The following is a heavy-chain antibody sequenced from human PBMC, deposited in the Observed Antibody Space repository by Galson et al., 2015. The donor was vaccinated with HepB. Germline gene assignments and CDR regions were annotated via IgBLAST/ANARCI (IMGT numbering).Heavy chain of an antibody. Sequence: SLRLSCAPFGFTFDDYAMHWVRQAPGKGLEWVSGVNWKSGNIGYADSVKGRFTISRDNAKTSLYLQMNSLRAEDTALYYCAIASYSYESTGYGFAFDVWGQGTMVTVSS. V-gene: IGHV3-9*01. D-gene: IGHD3-22*01. CDR2: VNWKSGNI. CDR1: GFTFDDYA. J-gene: IGHJ3*01. CDR3: AIASYSYESTGYGFAFDV.